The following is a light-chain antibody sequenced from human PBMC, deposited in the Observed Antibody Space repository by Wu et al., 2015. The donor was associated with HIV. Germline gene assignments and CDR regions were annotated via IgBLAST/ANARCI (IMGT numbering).Light chain of an antibody. CDR1: QGISKS. Sequence: DIQMTQSPSSLSASVGDRVTITCRASQGISKSLAWYQQKSGKAPKLLLYATSRLESGVPSRFSGSGSVTDYTLTISSLQPEDFVTYYCQQYYSTPLTFGGGTKVEIK. J-gene: IGKJ4*01. V-gene: IGKV1-NL1*01. CDR2: ATS. CDR3: QQYYSTPLT.